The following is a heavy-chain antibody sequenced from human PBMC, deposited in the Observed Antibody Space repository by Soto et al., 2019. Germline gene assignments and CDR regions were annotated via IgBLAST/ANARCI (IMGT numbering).Heavy chain of an antibody. Sequence: SETLSLTCTVSGGSISSSSYYWGWIRQSPGKGLEWIGSIYYSGSTFYNPSLKSRVTISVDTSKNHFSLKLSSVTAADTAVYYCARYGSGSSVWFDPWGQGTLVTVSS. CDR2: IYYSGST. CDR1: GGSISSSSYY. V-gene: IGHV4-39*02. D-gene: IGHD3-10*01. CDR3: ARYGSGSSVWFDP. J-gene: IGHJ5*02.